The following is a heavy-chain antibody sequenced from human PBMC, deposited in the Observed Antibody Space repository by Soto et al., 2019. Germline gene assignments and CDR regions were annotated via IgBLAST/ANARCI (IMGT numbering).Heavy chain of an antibody. CDR3: AVGEWLVQHVFDI. J-gene: IGHJ3*02. D-gene: IGHD3-10*01. V-gene: IGHV5-51*01. CDR1: GYSFTSYW. Sequence: PGESLKIYCKGSGYSFTSYWVSRVRQMPGKGLEWMGIIYPGDSDTRYSPSFQGQVTISADKSISTAYLQWSSLKASDTALYYCAVGEWLVQHVFDIWVKGKMVTVS. CDR2: IYPGDSDT.